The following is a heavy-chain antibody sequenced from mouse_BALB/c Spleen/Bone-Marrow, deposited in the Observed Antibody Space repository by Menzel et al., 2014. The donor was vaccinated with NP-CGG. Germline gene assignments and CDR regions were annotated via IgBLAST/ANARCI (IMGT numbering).Heavy chain of an antibody. D-gene: IGHD2-10*02. CDR2: IDTFDSYS. V-gene: IGHV1-69*01. CDR1: GYTFTDYW. J-gene: IGHJ1*01. Sequence: VQRVESGAELVMPGASVKLSCKASGYTFTDYWMHWVKQRPGQGLELIGAIDTFDSYSTYNQNSKDMATLTVDESSSTAYMQFRSLSSEDSAVYYCARRYGHYWYFDVRGAGTTVTISS. CDR3: ARRYGHYWYFDV.